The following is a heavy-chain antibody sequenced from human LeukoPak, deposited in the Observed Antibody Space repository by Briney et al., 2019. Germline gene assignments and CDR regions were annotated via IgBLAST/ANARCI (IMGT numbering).Heavy chain of an antibody. J-gene: IGHJ4*02. Sequence: GGSLRLSCAASGFTFSSYAMSWVRQAPGKGLEWVSAISGSGGSTYYADSVKGRFTISRDNSKNTLYLQMNSLRAEDTAVYYYAKSDVLLWFGESRFDYWGQGTLVTVSS. CDR2: ISGSGGST. CDR3: AKSDVLLWFGESRFDY. V-gene: IGHV3-23*01. CDR1: GFTFSSYA. D-gene: IGHD3-10*01.